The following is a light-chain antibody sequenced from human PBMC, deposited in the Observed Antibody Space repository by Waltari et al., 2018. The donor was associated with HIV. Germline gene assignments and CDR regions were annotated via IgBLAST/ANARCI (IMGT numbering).Light chain of an antibody. CDR1: QSITS. CDR3: QQSSFTPPT. J-gene: IGKJ1*01. V-gene: IGKV1-39*01. CDR2: DTS. Sequence: DIKMTQSQSSLSASVGERVTITCRASQSITSLEWYQQKPGKAPNLVIYDTSNLRSGGPSRFSCSGSGTDFTLTISGLQPEDFATYYCQQSSFTPPTFGHGTKLEV.